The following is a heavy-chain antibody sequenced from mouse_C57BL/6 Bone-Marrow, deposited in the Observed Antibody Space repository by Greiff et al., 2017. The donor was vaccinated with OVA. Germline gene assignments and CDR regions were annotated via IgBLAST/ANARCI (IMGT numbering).Heavy chain of an antibody. CDR3: ARRNGTWYFDV. J-gene: IGHJ1*03. V-gene: IGHV14-3*01. CDR2: IDPANGNT. CDR1: GFNFKNTY. Sequence: VQLQQSVAELVRPGASVKLSCTASGFNFKNTYMHWVKQRPEQGLEWIGRIDPANGNTKYAPKFQGKATITADTSSNTAYLQLSSLTSEDTAIYYCARRNGTWYFDVWGKGTTVTVYS. D-gene: IGHD2-1*01.